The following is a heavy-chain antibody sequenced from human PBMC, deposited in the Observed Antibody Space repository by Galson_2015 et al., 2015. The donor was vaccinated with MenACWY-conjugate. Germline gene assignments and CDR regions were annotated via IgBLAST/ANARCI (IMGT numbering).Heavy chain of an antibody. CDR3: VKSSWVASGWGYFDY. CDR2: IGGRSGST. V-gene: IGHV3-23*01. J-gene: IGHJ4*02. D-gene: IGHD1-26*01. Sequence: SLRLSCAASGFTFSSYGMSWVRQAPGKGLEWVSGIGGRSGSTYYADSVKGRFTISRDNSKNTLYLQMNSLRAEDTAVYYCVKSSWVASGWGYFDYWGQGTLVTASS. CDR1: GFTFSSYG.